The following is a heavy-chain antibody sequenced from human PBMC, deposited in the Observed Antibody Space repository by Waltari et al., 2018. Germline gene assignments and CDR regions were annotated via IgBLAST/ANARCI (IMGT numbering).Heavy chain of an antibody. CDR3: AKGRGVDTAMVR. J-gene: IGHJ4*02. CDR2: MSWNSGSI. D-gene: IGHD5-18*01. CDR1: GFTFDDYA. V-gene: IGHV3-9*01. Sequence: EVQLVESGGGLVQPGRSLRLSCAASGFTFDDYAMHWVRQAPGKGLEGVSGMSWNSGSIGYADSVKCRFTISRDNAKNSLYLQMNSLRAEDTALYYCAKGRGVDTAMVRWGQGTLVTVSS.